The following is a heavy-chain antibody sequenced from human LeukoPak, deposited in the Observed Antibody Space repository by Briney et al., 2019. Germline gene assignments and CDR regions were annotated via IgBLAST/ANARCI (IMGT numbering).Heavy chain of an antibody. Sequence: SETLSLTCTVSGGSISSGDYYWSWIRQPPGKGLEWIGYIYYSGSTYYNPSLKSRVTISVDTSKNQFSLKLGSVTAADTAVYYCARGWYSSGWYSGEFFDYWGQGTLVTVSS. CDR3: ARGWYSSGWYSGEFFDY. V-gene: IGHV4-30-4*08. CDR1: GGSISSGDYY. J-gene: IGHJ4*02. D-gene: IGHD6-19*01. CDR2: IYYSGST.